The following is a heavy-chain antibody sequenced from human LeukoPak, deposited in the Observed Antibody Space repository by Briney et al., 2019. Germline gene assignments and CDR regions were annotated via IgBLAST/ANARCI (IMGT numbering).Heavy chain of an antibody. CDR1: GFTFNSYA. Sequence: GGSLRLSCAASGFTFNSYAMSWVRQAPWERLQWVSGISDSGGSTYYADSVKGRFTISRDNSKNTLYLQMNSLRAEDTAVYYCAKGPRYCSSTSCYPDYWGQGTLVTVSS. D-gene: IGHD2-2*01. CDR2: ISDSGGST. V-gene: IGHV3-23*01. CDR3: AKGPRYCSSTSCYPDY. J-gene: IGHJ4*02.